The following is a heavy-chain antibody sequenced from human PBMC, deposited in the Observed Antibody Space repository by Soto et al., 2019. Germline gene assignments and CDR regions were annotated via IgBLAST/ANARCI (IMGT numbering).Heavy chain of an antibody. CDR3: ARREDIAMPSYGMDV. J-gene: IGHJ6*02. Sequence: PGESLKISSKGSGYSFTSYWIGWVRQMPGKGLEWMGIIYPGDSDTRYSPSFQGQVTISADKSISTAYLQWSSLKASDTAMYYCARREDIAMPSYGMDVWGQGTTVTVSS. CDR1: GYSFTSYW. D-gene: IGHD5-18*01. CDR2: IYPGDSDT. V-gene: IGHV5-51*01.